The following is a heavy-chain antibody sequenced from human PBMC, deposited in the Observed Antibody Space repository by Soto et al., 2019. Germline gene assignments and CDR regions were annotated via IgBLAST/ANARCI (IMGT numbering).Heavy chain of an antibody. Sequence: LSLTCAVYGGSFSGYYWSWIRQPPGKGLEWIGEINHSGSTNYNPSLKSRVAISVDTSKNQFSLKLSSVTAADTGTYYCARERSFMRPTGWFEPWGQGIQVTVSS. CDR2: INHSGST. D-gene: IGHD6-13*01. CDR1: GGSFSGYY. J-gene: IGHJ5*02. CDR3: ARERSFMRPTGWFEP. V-gene: IGHV4-34*01.